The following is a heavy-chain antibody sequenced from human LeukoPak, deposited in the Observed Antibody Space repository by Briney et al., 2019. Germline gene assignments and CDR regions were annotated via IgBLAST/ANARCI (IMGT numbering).Heavy chain of an antibody. CDR1: GYTFTSYD. V-gene: IGHV1-8*01. CDR2: MNPNSGNT. Sequence: ASVKVSCKASGYTFTSYDINWVRQATGQGLEWMGWMNPNSGNTGYVQKFQGRVTMTRNTSISTAYMELSSLRSEDTAVYYCARAVVTRPRVLSFDYWGQGTLVTVSS. D-gene: IGHD4-23*01. J-gene: IGHJ4*02. CDR3: ARAVVTRPRVLSFDY.